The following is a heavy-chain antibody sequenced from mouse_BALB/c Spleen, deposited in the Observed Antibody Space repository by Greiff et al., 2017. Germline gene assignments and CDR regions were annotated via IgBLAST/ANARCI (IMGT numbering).Heavy chain of an antibody. J-gene: IGHJ2*01. D-gene: IGHD2-14*01. CDR1: GYSITSGYY. CDR2: ISYDGSN. CDR3: ASYRYYYFDY. Sequence: EVQLQESGPGLVKPSQSLSLTCSVTGYSITSGYYWNWIRQFPGNKLEWMGYISYDGSNNYNPSLKNRISITRDTSKNQFFLKLNSVTTEDTATYYCASYRYYYFDYWGQGTTLTVSS. V-gene: IGHV3-6*02.